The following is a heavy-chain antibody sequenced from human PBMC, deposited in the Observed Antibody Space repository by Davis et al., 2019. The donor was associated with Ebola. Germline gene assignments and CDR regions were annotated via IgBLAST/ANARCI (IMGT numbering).Heavy chain of an antibody. V-gene: IGHV3-23*01. J-gene: IGHJ4*02. Sequence: GESLKIPCAASGFTFRSHAMSWVRQASGKGLEWVSAISGSGGSTYYADSVKGRFTISRDNSKNTLCLQMSSLRAEDTAIYYCAKLYSSSSGVDYWGQGTLVTVSS. CDR1: GFTFRSHA. CDR3: AKLYSSSSGVDY. D-gene: IGHD6-6*01. CDR2: ISGSGGST.